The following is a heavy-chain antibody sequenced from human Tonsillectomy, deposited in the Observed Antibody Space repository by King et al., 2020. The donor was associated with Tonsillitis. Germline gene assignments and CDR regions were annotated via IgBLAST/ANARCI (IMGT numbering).Heavy chain of an antibody. Sequence: EVQLVESGGGLVQSGGSLRLSCAASGFTLSDYGMSWVRQAPGKELEWVSSISGSGGYTYYADSVEGRFTISRDNSKNTLCLQMNSLRAEDTAVYHCAKQIGFCSGGTCSLDYWGQGALVTVSS. CDR2: ISGSGGYT. CDR1: GFTLSDYG. CDR3: AKQIGFCSGGTCSLDY. J-gene: IGHJ4*02. D-gene: IGHD2-15*01. V-gene: IGHV3-23*04.